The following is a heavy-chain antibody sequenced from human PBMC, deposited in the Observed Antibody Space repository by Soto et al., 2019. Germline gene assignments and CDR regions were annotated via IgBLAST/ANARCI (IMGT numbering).Heavy chain of an antibody. Sequence: GGSLRLSCAASGFTFSSYAMHWVRQAPGKGLEWVAVISYDGSNKYYADSVKGRFTISRDNSKNTLYLQMNSLRAEDTAVYYCARAPTPLRYFDWSQDYWGQGTLVTVSS. V-gene: IGHV3-30-3*01. CDR2: ISYDGSNK. D-gene: IGHD3-9*01. CDR1: GFTFSSYA. CDR3: ARAPTPLRYFDWSQDY. J-gene: IGHJ4*02.